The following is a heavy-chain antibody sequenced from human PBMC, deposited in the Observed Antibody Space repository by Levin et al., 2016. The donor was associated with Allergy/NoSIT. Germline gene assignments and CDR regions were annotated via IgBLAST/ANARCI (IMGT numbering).Heavy chain of an antibody. J-gene: IGHJ4*02. CDR1: EHSFTTSW. CDR2: IRPSDSQT. CDR3: ARRDNYGGNPVLDY. V-gene: IGHV5-51*01. Sequence: KVSCKASEHSFTTSWIAWVRQTPGKGLDWMGIIRPSDSQTRDSPSFQGQVTLSADRSTNTAYLQWSSLKASDTAMYYCARRDNYGGNPVLDYWGQGTLVTVSS. D-gene: IGHD4-23*01.